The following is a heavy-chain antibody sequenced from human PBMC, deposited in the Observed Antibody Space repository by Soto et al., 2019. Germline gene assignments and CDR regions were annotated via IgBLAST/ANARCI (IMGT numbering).Heavy chain of an antibody. D-gene: IGHD6-19*01. J-gene: IGHJ4*02. CDR3: ARGSTVSGTVY. CDR2: INTDGRTT. V-gene: IGHV3-74*01. Sequence: EVQLVESGGGLVQPGGSLRLSCAASGFSFSSHYMHWVRQVPGKGLVWVSCINTDGRTTSYADSVKGRFTISRDNAKSTLYLQMSSLGAEDTAVYYCARGSTVSGTVYWGQGTLVTVSS. CDR1: GFSFSSHY.